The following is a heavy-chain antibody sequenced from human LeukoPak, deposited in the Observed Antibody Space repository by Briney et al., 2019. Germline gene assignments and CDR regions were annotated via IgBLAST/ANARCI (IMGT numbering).Heavy chain of an antibody. D-gene: IGHD2-21*02. Sequence: SETLSLNCAVSGGSISNGTYYWSWIRQPPGKGLEWIGYIYYSGSTNYNPSLKSRVTISVDTSKNQFSLKLSSVTAADTAVYYCARMTSYGYFDYWGQGTLVTVSS. V-gene: IGHV4-61*01. J-gene: IGHJ4*02. CDR1: GGSISNGTYY. CDR3: ARMTSYGYFDY. CDR2: IYYSGST.